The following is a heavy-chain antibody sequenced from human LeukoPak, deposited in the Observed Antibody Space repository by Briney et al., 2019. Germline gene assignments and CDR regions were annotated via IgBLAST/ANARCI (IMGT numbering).Heavy chain of an antibody. D-gene: IGHD6-19*01. Sequence: GGSLRLSCAASGFTFSSYAMHWVRQAPGKGLEWVAVISYDGSNKYYADSVKGRFTISRDDSKNTLYLQMNSLRAEGTAVYYCARGPTIAVAGRAEYYFDYWGQGTLVTVSS. CDR1: GFTFSSYA. V-gene: IGHV3-30*04. J-gene: IGHJ4*02. CDR3: ARGPTIAVAGRAEYYFDY. CDR2: ISYDGSNK.